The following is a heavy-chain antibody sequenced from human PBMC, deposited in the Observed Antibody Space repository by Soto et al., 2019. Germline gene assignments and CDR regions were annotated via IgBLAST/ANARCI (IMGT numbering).Heavy chain of an antibody. CDR1: GFSLSTSGVG. CDR3: AYLPCSGGSCYWFSYSGMDV. J-gene: IGHJ6*02. V-gene: IGHV2-5*02. CDR2: IYWDDDK. Sequence: QITLKESGPTLVKPTQTLTLTCTFSGFSLSTSGVGVAWIRQPPGKALEWLALIYWDDDKRYRPSLETRLTIXXXTTXHQVVLTMTNMDSVDTATYYCAYLPCSGGSCYWFSYSGMDVWGQGTTVTVSS. D-gene: IGHD2-15*01.